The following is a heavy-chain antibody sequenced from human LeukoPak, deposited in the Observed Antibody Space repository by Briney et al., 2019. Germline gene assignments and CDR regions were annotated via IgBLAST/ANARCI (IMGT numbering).Heavy chain of an antibody. CDR1: GFTFNRNG. D-gene: IGHD3-22*01. J-gene: IGHJ4*02. Sequence: PGGSLRLSCAASGFTFNRNGMHWVRQAPGKGLEWVALIWFDGSRENYGDSVKGRFIISRDNSKNTLYLQMNSLRAEDTAVYYCARWLSYKIDSNGFLDYWGQGTLVTVSS. CDR3: ARWLSYKIDSNGFLDY. CDR2: IWFDGSRE. V-gene: IGHV3-33*01.